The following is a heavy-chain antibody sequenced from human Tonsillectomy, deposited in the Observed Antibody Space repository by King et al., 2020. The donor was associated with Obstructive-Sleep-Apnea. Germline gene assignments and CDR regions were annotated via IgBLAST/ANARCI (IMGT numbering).Heavy chain of an antibody. D-gene: IGHD5-18*01. Sequence: QLVQSGGEVKKPGASLKVSCKTSGYTFTNYGINLGRQAPGQGLEWMGWISAYNGNTNYAQKFQGRVTMTTDTSTTTAYMELTSLRSDDTAVYYCARRVNTVMIDWGQGTLVTVSS. J-gene: IGHJ4*02. CDR1: GYTFTNYG. CDR3: ARRVNTVMID. CDR2: ISAYNGNT. V-gene: IGHV1-18*01.